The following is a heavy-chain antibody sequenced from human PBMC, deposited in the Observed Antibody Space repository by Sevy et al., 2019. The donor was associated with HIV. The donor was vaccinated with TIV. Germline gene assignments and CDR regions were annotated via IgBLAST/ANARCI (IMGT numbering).Heavy chain of an antibody. Sequence: GGSLRLSCAASGFIFSTYSMNWVRQPPGKGLEWVSSVSSSSGYIYYADSVKGRFTISRDNAKNSLYLEMNSLRAEDTAVYFCARGHVVVPGAAPYYYYHMDVWGKGTTVTVSS. CDR2: VSSSSGYI. CDR1: GFIFSTYS. V-gene: IGHV3-21*01. J-gene: IGHJ6*03. D-gene: IGHD2-2*01. CDR3: ARGHVVVPGAAPYYYYHMDV.